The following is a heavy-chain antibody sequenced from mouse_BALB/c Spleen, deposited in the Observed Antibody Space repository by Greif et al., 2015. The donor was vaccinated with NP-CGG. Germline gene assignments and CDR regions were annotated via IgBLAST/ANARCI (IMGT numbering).Heavy chain of an antibody. CDR1: GYTFTDYE. D-gene: IGHD2-1*01. Sequence: VQLQESGAELVRPGASVTLSCKASGYTFTDYEMHWVKQTPVHGLEWIGAIDPETGGTAYNQKFKGKATLTADKSSSTAYMGLRSLTSEDSAVYYCTRDGNLYYYAMDYWGQGTSVTVSS. V-gene: IGHV1-15*01. J-gene: IGHJ4*01. CDR3: TRDGNLYYYAMDY. CDR2: IDPETGGT.